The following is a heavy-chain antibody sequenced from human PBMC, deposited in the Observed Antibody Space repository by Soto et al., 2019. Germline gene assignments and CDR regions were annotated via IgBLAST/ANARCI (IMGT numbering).Heavy chain of an antibody. J-gene: IGHJ5*02. CDR2: IIPILGIA. Sequence: AASVKVSCKASGGTFSSYTISWVRQAPGQGLEWMGRIIPILGIANYAQKFQGRVTITADKSTSTAYMELSSLRSEDTAVYYCARGVGIAVAGTGFNWFDPWGQGTLVTVSS. CDR1: GGTFSSYT. CDR3: ARGVGIAVAGTGFNWFDP. D-gene: IGHD6-19*01. V-gene: IGHV1-69*02.